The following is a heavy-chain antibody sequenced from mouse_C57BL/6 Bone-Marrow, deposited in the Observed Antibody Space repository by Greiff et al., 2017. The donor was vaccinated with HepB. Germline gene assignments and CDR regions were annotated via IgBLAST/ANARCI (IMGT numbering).Heavy chain of an antibody. J-gene: IGHJ1*03. D-gene: IGHD1-1*01. CDR2: IGGDGST. Sequence: QVQLQESGPGLVAPSQSLSITCTVSGFSLTSYGLSWVRQPPGKGLEWLGVIGGDGSTNYHSALISRLSISKANSKSQVFLKLNSLQTDDTATYYCAKKSFYYYGSSYGYWYFDVWGTGTTVTVSS. CDR3: AKKSFYYYGSSYGYWYFDV. V-gene: IGHV2-3*01. CDR1: GFSLTSYG.